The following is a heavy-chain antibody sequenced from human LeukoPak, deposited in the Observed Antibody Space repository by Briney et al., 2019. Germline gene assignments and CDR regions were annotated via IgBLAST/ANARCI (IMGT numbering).Heavy chain of an antibody. CDR3: ARGGFVVVVACDY. Sequence: GGSLRLSCAASGFTFSSYAMHWVRQAPGKGLEWVAVISYDGSNKYYADSVKGRFTISRDNSKNTLYLQMNSLRAEDTAVYYCARGGFVVVVACDYWGQGTLVTVSS. J-gene: IGHJ4*02. V-gene: IGHV3-30*04. D-gene: IGHD2-15*01. CDR1: GFTFSSYA. CDR2: ISYDGSNK.